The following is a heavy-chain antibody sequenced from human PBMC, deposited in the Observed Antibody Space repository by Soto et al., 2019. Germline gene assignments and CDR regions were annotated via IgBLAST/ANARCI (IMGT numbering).Heavy chain of an antibody. J-gene: IGHJ5*02. CDR3: ARDRSVPVVVTRLGGLDP. V-gene: IGHV1-18*01. CDR1: GYTFTSYG. D-gene: IGHD3-22*01. CDR2: ISAYNGNT. Sequence: ASVKVSCKASGYTFTSYGISWVRQAPGQGLEWMGWISAYNGNTNYAQKLQGRVTMTTDTSTSTAYMELRSLRSDDTAVYYCARDRSVPVVVTRLGGLDPWGQGTLVTVSS.